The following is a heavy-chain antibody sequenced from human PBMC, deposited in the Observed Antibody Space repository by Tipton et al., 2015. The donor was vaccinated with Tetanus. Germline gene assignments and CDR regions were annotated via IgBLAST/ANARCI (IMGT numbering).Heavy chain of an antibody. J-gene: IGHJ6*02. Sequence: SLRLSCAASGFTFSTYDMHWVRQATGKGLEWVSAIGPTGDTYYSGSVEGRFTVSRENAKNSLYLQMNSLRVGDTAVYYCAREGLSATNGVGLDVWGQGTTVTVSS. CDR1: GFTFSTYD. D-gene: IGHD2-8*01. CDR2: IGPTGDT. V-gene: IGHV3-13*01. CDR3: AREGLSATNGVGLDV.